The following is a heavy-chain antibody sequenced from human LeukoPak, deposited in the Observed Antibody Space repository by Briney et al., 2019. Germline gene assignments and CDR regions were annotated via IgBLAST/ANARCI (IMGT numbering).Heavy chain of an antibody. CDR3: ARDASDYYDSSGYYFFDY. J-gene: IGHJ4*02. D-gene: IGHD3-22*01. Sequence: SQTLSLTCTVSGGSISSGDYYWSWIRQPPGKGLEWIGYIYYSGSTYYNPSLKSRVTISVDTSKNQFSLKLSSVTAADTAVYYSARDASDYYDSSGYYFFDYWGQGTLVTVSS. CDR2: IYYSGST. CDR1: GGSISSGDYY. V-gene: IGHV4-30-4*01.